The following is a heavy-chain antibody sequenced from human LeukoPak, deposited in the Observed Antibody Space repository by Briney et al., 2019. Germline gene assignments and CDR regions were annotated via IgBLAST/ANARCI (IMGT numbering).Heavy chain of an antibody. V-gene: IGHV3-21*06. CDR1: GFTCTSYS. D-gene: IGHD3-9*01. J-gene: IGHJ4*02. CDR3: ARRPDMAYDFDY. CDR2: LSSSSSYI. Sequence: PGGSLRLSCAASGFTCTSYSMNWVRQGPGKGLEWVSSLSSSSSYIYYGDSVQGRFTTSRDNAKNSLYLQMNSQRAEDKAVYYCARRPDMAYDFDYWGQGTLVTVSS.